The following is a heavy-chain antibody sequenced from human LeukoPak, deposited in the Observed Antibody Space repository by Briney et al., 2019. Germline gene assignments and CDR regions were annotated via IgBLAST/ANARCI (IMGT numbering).Heavy chain of an antibody. CDR3: ARDGEMATTTYNWFDP. CDR1: GGSISSYY. Sequence: SETLSLTCTVSGGSISSYYWSWIRQPPGKGLEWIGYIYYSGSTNYNPSLKSRVTISVDTSKNQFSLKLSSVTAADTAVCHCARDGEMATTTYNWFDPWGQGTLVTVSS. CDR2: IYYSGST. V-gene: IGHV4-59*01. D-gene: IGHD5-24*01. J-gene: IGHJ5*02.